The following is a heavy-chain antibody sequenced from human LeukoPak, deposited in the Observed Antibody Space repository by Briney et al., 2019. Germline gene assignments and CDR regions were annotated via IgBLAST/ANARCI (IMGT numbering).Heavy chain of an antibody. V-gene: IGHV1-8*01. CDR3: ARRITMVRGVMAFGY. Sequence: ASVTVSCKASGYTFTSYDINWVRQATGQGRELMGWMNPNSGKTGYAQKFQGRVTMTRNTSISTAYMELSSLRSEDTAVYYCARRITMVRGVMAFGYWGQGTLVTVSS. CDR2: MNPNSGKT. J-gene: IGHJ4*02. CDR1: GYTFTSYD. D-gene: IGHD3-10*01.